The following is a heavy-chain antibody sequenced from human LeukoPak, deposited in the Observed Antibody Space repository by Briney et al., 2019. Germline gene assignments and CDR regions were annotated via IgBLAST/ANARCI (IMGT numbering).Heavy chain of an antibody. CDR2: IYYNGST. J-gene: IGHJ5*02. Sequence: SETLSLTCTVSGGSISSHYWSWIRQPPGKGLEWIGYIYYNGSTNYNPSLKSRVTISVGTSKNQFSLKLSSVTAADTAVYYCARDIGKFCSGYYAWFDPWGQGTLVTVSS. CDR1: GGSISSHY. V-gene: IGHV4-59*11. CDR3: ARDIGKFCSGYYAWFDP. D-gene: IGHD3-3*01.